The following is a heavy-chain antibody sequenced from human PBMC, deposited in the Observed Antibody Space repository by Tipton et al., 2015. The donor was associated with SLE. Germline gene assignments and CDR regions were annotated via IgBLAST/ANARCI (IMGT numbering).Heavy chain of an antibody. CDR1: GFTFSSYA. D-gene: IGHD3-10*01. CDR2: ISYDGSNK. J-gene: IGHJ4*02. V-gene: IGHV3-30*04. CDR3: ASEDSGSYLVY. Sequence: SLRLSCAASGFTFSSYAMHWVRQAPGKGLGWVAVISYDGSNKYYADSVKGRFTISRDNSKNTLYLQMNSLRAEDTAVYYCASEDSGSYLVYWGQGTLVTVSS.